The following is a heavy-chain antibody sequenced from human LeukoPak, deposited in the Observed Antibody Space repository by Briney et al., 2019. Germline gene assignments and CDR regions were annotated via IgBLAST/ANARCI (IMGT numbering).Heavy chain of an antibody. D-gene: IGHD2-15*01. CDR1: GGTFSSYA. J-gene: IGHJ4*02. V-gene: IGHV1-69*13. Sequence: GASVKVSCKASGGTFSSYAISWERQAPGQGLEWMGGIIPIFGTANYAQKFQGRVTITADESTSTAYMELSSLRSEDTAVYYCARSQGYCSGGSCYEPDYWGQGTLVTVSS. CDR2: IIPIFGTA. CDR3: ARSQGYCSGGSCYEPDY.